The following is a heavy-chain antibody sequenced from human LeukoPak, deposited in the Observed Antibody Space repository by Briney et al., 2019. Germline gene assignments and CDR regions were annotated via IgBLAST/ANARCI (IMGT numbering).Heavy chain of an antibody. V-gene: IGHV1-18*04. CDR1: GYTFTGYY. Sequence: GASVKVSCKASGYTFTGYYMHWVRQAPGQGLEWMGWISAYNGNTNYAQKLQGRVTMTTDTSTSTAYMELRSLRSDDTAVYYCARDQYYYDSSGYYYFDYWGQGTLVTVSS. J-gene: IGHJ4*02. CDR3: ARDQYYYDSSGYYYFDY. D-gene: IGHD3-22*01. CDR2: ISAYNGNT.